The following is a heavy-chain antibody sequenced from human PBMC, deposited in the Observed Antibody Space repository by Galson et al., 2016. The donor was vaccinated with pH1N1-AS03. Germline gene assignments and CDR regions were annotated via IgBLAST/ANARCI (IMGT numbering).Heavy chain of an antibody. CDR1: GDSVSSDSAA. CDR3: VRDFYGDVFGY. Sequence: CAISGDSVSSDSAAWNWIRQSPSRGLEWLGRTYYRSRWYNDYAPSLSSRVSFTADTSKSQFSLHLTSVTPEDSATYFCVRDFYGDVFGYWGQGTLVTVSS. V-gene: IGHV6-1*01. CDR2: TYYRSRWYN. J-gene: IGHJ4*02. D-gene: IGHD4-17*01.